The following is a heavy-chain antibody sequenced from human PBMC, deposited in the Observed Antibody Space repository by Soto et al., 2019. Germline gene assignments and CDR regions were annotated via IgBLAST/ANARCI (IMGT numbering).Heavy chain of an antibody. CDR1: GFPFSNHA. CDR3: AKRQGTGLAAKNFDF. V-gene: IGHV3-23*01. D-gene: IGHD2-15*01. CDR2: ISDGGDLI. J-gene: IGHJ4*02. Sequence: EVQLLESGAGLVQPGGSLRVSCAASGFPFSNHAMSWVRQAPGKGLEWVSGISDGGDLIYYADSVKGRFSMSRDNSENMLYLQMTNLRAEDTAIYFCAKRQGTGLAAKNFDFWGQGTLVTVSS.